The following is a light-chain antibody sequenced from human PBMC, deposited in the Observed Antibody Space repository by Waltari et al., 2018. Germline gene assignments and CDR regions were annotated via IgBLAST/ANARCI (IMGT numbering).Light chain of an antibody. V-gene: IGKV3-20*01. CDR1: LSVRSIS. CDR3: QQYGNSPPSYT. CDR2: RPP. J-gene: IGKJ2*01. Sequence: EIVLTQSPGTLSFSPGERATLSCRASLSVRSISLAWYQQKLAQAPRPLIYRPPSRATGIPNRVRGSGSGTDFTLTISRLEPEDFAVYYCQQYGNSPPSYTFGQGTKLEIK.